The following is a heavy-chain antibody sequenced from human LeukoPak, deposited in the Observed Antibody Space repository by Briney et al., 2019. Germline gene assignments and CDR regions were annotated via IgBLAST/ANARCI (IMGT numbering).Heavy chain of an antibody. J-gene: IGHJ4*02. V-gene: IGHV3-30*02. CDR2: IRYDGSNK. D-gene: IGHD6-13*01. CDR3: AKDRGLGGYSSSWTLH. Sequence: GGSLRLSCAASGFTFSSYGMHWVRQAPGKGLEWVAFIRYDGSNKYYADSVKGRFTIFRDDSKNTLYLQMNSLRAEDTAVYYCAKDRGLGGYSSSWTLHWGQGTLVTVSS. CDR1: GFTFSSYG.